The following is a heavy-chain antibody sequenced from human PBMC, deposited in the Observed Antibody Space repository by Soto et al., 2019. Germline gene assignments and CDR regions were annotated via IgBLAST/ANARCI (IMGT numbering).Heavy chain of an antibody. Sequence: PGGSLRLSCAASGFTVSSYYMSWFRQAPGKGLEWVSVIYSAGSADFADSVKGRFTISRDNSKNTLYLQMSSLRAEDTAVYYCARVHSSSYYYFDYWGQGTLVTVSS. CDR3: ARVHSSSYYYFDY. CDR2: IYSAGSA. CDR1: GFTVSSYY. V-gene: IGHV3-66*01. J-gene: IGHJ4*02. D-gene: IGHD6-13*01.